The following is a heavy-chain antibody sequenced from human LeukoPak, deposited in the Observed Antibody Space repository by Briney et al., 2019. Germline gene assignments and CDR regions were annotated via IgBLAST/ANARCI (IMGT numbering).Heavy chain of an antibody. J-gene: IGHJ4*02. V-gene: IGHV1-2*02. D-gene: IGHD6-19*01. CDR2: IDPNTGGT. CDR3: ASTYSSGWYFDY. Sequence: ALVKVSCKASGYTFTAFYMHWMRQAPGQGLEWMGWIDPNTGGTKYAQKFQGRVTMTRDTSISTAYIDLSSLKSDDTAVYYCASTYSSGWYFDYWGQGTLVTVSS. CDR1: GYTFTAFY.